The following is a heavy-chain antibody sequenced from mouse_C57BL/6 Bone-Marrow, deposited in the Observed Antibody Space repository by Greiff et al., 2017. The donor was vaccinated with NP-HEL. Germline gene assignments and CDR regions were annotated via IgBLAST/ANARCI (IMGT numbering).Heavy chain of an antibody. CDR3: AKNHGSSFYFDY. CDR1: GFSLTSYG. Sequence: VQVVESGPGLVQPSQSLSITCTVSGFSLTSYGVHWVRQSPGKGLEWLGVIWRGGSTDYNAAFMSRLSITKDNSKSQVFFKMNSLQADDTAIYYCAKNHGSSFYFDYWGQGTTLTVSS. V-gene: IGHV2-5*01. CDR2: IWRGGST. J-gene: IGHJ2*01. D-gene: IGHD1-1*01.